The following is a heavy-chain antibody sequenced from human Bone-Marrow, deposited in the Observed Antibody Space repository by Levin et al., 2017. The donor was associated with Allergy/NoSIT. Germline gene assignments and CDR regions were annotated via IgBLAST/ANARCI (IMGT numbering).Heavy chain of an antibody. Sequence: PGGSLRLSCAASGFAFSDYYMSWVRQGPGKGLEWISYISSTGSYTNYADSVKGRFTISRDNAENSLYLQMNSLRADDTAVYYCARLGIEKRFSYYHLDVWGEGATVTVSS. V-gene: IGHV3-11*03. CDR2: ISSTGSYT. CDR1: GFAFSDYY. CDR3: ARLGIEKRFSYYHLDV. D-gene: IGHD5-24*01. J-gene: IGHJ6*03.